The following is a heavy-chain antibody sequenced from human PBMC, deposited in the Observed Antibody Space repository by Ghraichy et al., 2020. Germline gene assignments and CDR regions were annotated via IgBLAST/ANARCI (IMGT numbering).Heavy chain of an antibody. CDR3: ARPGHEQQLDPLDY. CDR2: IYYSGST. J-gene: IGHJ4*02. D-gene: IGHD6-13*01. V-gene: IGHV4-39*01. CDR1: GGSISSSSYY. Sequence: ESLNISCTVSGGSISSSSYYWGWIRQPPGKGLEWIGSIYYSGSTYYNPSLKSRVTISVDTSKNQFSLKLSSVTAADTAVYYCARPGHEQQLDPLDYWGQGTLVTVSS.